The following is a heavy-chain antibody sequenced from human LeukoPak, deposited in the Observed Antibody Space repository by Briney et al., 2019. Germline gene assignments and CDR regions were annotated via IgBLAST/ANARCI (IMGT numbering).Heavy chain of an antibody. CDR1: GFTFSSSG. J-gene: IGHJ4*02. CDR3: ARSYCTNGVCYRGLDY. Sequence: LTGTSLRLSCLASGFTFSSSGMHWVRQAPGKGLEWVALIWYDGSNQCYADSVKGRFTISRDNSKNTLYLQMNSLRAEDTAVYYCARSYCTNGVCYRGLDYWGQGTLVTVSS. D-gene: IGHD2-8*01. V-gene: IGHV3-33*01. CDR2: IWYDGSNQ.